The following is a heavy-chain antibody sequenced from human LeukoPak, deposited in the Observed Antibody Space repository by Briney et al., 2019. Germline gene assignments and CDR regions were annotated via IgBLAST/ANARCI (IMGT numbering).Heavy chain of an antibody. CDR1: GFTFSGYS. V-gene: IGHV3-48*01. CDR2: ISSSSSII. CDR3: AREDGYCNAGACYTWYYMDV. J-gene: IGHJ6*03. Sequence: PGGSLRLSCAASGFTFSGYSMNWVRQAPGKGLEWVSFISSSSSIIYYGDSVKGRFTISRDNAKNSLYLQMNSLRAEDTAVYYCAREDGYCNAGACYTWYYMDVWRKGTTVTVSS. D-gene: IGHD2-8*02.